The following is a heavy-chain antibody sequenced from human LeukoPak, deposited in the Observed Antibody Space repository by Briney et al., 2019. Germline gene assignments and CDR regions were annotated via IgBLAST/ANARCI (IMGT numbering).Heavy chain of an antibody. D-gene: IGHD4-23*01. Sequence: TGGSLRLSCAASGFTISSNHMSWVRQAPGKGLEWVSFIYSGGTTFYADSVKGRFTISRDSSKNTLYLQMNSLRADDTAVYYCAKVVNGGNVDDAFDIWGQGTMVTVSS. CDR2: IYSGGTT. CDR3: AKVVNGGNVDDAFDI. J-gene: IGHJ3*02. V-gene: IGHV3-66*01. CDR1: GFTISSNH.